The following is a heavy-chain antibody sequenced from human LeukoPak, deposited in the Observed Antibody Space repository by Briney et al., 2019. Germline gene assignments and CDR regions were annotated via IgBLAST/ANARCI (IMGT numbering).Heavy chain of an antibody. V-gene: IGHV4-31*03. D-gene: IGHD4-17*01. J-gene: IGHJ4*02. CDR1: GGSISSGGYY. CDR2: IYYSGST. CDR3: ARTKTRTVTQGFDY. Sequence: TLSLTCTVSGGSISSGGYYWSWIRQHPGKGLEWIGYIYYSGSTYYNPSLKSRVTISVDTSKNQFSLKLSSVTAADTAVYYCARTKTRTVTQGFDYWGQGTLVTVSS.